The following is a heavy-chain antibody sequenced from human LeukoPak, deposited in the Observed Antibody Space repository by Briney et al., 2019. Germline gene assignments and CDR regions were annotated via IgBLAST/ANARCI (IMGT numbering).Heavy chain of an antibody. J-gene: IGHJ4*02. CDR1: GYTFTGYY. CDR2: INPNSGGT. D-gene: IGHD2-2*01. CDR3: ARDSSSSFSRAFDY. V-gene: IGHV1-2*02. Sequence: ASVKVSCKASGYTFTGYYMHWVRQAPGQGLEWMGWINPNSGGTNYAQKFQGRVTMTRDTSISTAYMELSSLRSEDTAVYYCARDSSSSFSRAFDYWGQGTLVTVSS.